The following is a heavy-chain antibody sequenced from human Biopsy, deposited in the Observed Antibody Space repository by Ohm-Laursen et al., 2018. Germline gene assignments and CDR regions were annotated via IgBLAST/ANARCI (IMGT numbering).Heavy chain of an antibody. CDR2: IYYSGTT. CDR3: ARVRGGFLEWFDY. J-gene: IGHJ5*01. CDR1: GESMRTYY. Sequence: GTLSLTCTVSGESMRTYYWTWIRQPPGKGLEWIASIYYSGTTNKNPSLKSRVTISVDTSKRQFYLELSSVTAADTAIYYCARVRGGFLEWFDYWGQGTLITVSS. D-gene: IGHD3-3*01. V-gene: IGHV4-59*01.